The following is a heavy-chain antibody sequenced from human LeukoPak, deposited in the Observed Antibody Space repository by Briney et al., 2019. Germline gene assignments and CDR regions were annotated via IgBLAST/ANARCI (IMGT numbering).Heavy chain of an antibody. CDR3: ARPTALAGSVNWVDL. J-gene: IGHJ5*02. D-gene: IGHD6-19*01. Sequence: GESLKISCKGSGYIFTSYWIGWVRQMPGKSLEWMGIIYPGDSDTRYSPSFQGRVTISADKSISTAYLQWSSLKASDTAMYYCARPTALAGSVNWVDLWGQGTLVTVSS. CDR1: GYIFTSYW. V-gene: IGHV5-51*01. CDR2: IYPGDSDT.